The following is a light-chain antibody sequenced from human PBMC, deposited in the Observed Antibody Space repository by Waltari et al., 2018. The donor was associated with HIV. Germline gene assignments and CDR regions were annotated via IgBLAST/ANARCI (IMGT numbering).Light chain of an antibody. V-gene: IGKV3-20*01. J-gene: IGKJ2*01. CDR1: QSVSSNY. CDR3: QQYGSSPRT. Sequence: EIVLTQSPGTLSLSPGERATLSCRASQSVSSNYLAWYQQKGGQAPRLLIFGTSSRATGVPDRFSGSGSGTDFTLTISRLELEDFAVYYCQQYGSSPRTFGQGTKLEIK. CDR2: GTS.